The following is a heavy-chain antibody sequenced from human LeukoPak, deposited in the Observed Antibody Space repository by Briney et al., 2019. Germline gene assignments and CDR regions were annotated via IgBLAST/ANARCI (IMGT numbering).Heavy chain of an antibody. CDR3: ARLGPTTVTTFLDY. D-gene: IGHD4-11*01. CDR2: IHYSGST. V-gene: IGHV4-59*08. J-gene: IGHJ4*02. Sequence: SETLSLTCTVSGGSISGYYWSWIRQPPGKGLEWIGYIHYSGSTNYNPSLKSRVTISVDTSKNQFSLKLSSVTPADTAVYYCARLGPTTVTTFLDYWGQGTLVTVSS. CDR1: GGSISGYY.